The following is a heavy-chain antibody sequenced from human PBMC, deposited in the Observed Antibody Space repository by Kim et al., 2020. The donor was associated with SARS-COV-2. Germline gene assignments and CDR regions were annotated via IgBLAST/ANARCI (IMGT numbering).Heavy chain of an antibody. Sequence: SQTLSLTCAVYGGSFSGYYWSWIRQPPGKGLEWIGEINHSGSTNYNPSLKSRVTISVDTSKNQFSLKLSSVTAADTAEYYCARDLPLLWGISSGMDVWGQGTTVTVSS. CDR2: INHSGST. CDR3: ARDLPLLWGISSGMDV. D-gene: IGHD3-10*01. CDR1: GGSFSGYY. J-gene: IGHJ6*02. V-gene: IGHV4-34*01.